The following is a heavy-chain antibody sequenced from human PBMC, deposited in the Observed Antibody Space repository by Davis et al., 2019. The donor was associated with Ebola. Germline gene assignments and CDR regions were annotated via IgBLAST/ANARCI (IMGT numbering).Heavy chain of an antibody. V-gene: IGHV3-30*02. D-gene: IGHD4-17*01. Sequence: GGSLRLSCAASGFTFSSYGMHWVRQAPGKGLEWVAFIRYDGSNKYYADSVKGRFTISRDNSKNTLYLQMNSLRAEDTAVYYCAKDKVTTASFDHWGQGTLVTVSS. CDR2: IRYDGSNK. J-gene: IGHJ4*02. CDR3: AKDKVTTASFDH. CDR1: GFTFSSYG.